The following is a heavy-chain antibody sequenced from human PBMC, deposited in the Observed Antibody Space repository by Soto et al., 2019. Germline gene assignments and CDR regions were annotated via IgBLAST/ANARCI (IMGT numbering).Heavy chain of an antibody. D-gene: IGHD2-8*01. CDR1: GYTFTSYY. Sequence: QAQLVQSGAEVKQPGASAKVSCKASGYTFTSYYMFWVRQAPGQWLELIGLINTSGGSPTYAQKFHGRVTMTSDTSTSTVYMELSNLRPEETALYYCTRGYSTMVRLRGSYGLDVWGKGTTVIVSS. CDR3: TRGYSTMVRLRGSYGLDV. CDR2: INTSGGSP. J-gene: IGHJ6*04. V-gene: IGHV1-46*01.